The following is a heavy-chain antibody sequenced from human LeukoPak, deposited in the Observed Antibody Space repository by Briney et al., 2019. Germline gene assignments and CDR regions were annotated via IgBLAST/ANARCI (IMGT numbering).Heavy chain of an antibody. CDR1: GGTFSSYA. CDR3: AIFRYFDWLLYGNSGIYAFDI. V-gene: IGHV1-8*02. Sequence: ASVKVSCKASGGTFSSYAISWVRQAPGQGLEWMGWMNPNSGNTGYAQKFQGRVTMTRNTSISTAYMELSSLRSEDTAVYYCAIFRYFDWLLYGNSGIYAFDIWGQGTMVTVSS. CDR2: MNPNSGNT. J-gene: IGHJ3*02. D-gene: IGHD3-9*01.